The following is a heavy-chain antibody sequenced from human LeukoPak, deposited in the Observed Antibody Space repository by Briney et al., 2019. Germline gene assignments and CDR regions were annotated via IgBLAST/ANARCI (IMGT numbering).Heavy chain of an antibody. Sequence: PGGSLTLSCSTSGFTFGDYAMSWVRQAPGKGLEWVGFIQAKAYGGATKYAASVNGRFSISRDDSQSIANLQMNDLKTEDTAVYYCTRAPHPRCSSSGCYLDYWAREPWSRSPQ. CDR3: TRAPHPRCSSSGCYLDY. J-gene: IGHJ4*02. CDR1: GFTFGDYA. D-gene: IGHD2-2*01. CDR2: IQAKAYGGAT. V-gene: IGHV3-49*04.